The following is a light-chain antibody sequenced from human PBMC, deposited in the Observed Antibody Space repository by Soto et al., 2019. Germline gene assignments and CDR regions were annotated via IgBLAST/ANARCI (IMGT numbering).Light chain of an antibody. Sequence: QSVLTQPRSVSGSPGQSVAISCTGTSSDVGGYNYVSWYQQHPGKAPKLMIYDVSKRPSGVPDRFSGSKSGNTASLTISGFQAEDEADYYCCSYAGGSYVFGTGTKLTVL. CDR1: SSDVGGYNY. V-gene: IGLV2-11*01. CDR2: DVS. CDR3: CSYAGGSYV. J-gene: IGLJ1*01.